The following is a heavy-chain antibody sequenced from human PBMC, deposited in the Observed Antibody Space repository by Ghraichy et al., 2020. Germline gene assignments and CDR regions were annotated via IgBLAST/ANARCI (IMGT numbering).Heavy chain of an antibody. CDR3: ARGRGQWLVRGSTDY. CDR2: ISYDVSNT. J-gene: IGHJ4*02. V-gene: IGHV3-30*04. D-gene: IGHD6-19*01. CDR1: GFTFSIYA. Sequence: GGSLRLSCAASGFTFSIYAIHCVRQAQGRGLGWVAVISYDVSNTYYADSVKGRFTIYRDHSTNTLYLQRNSLRAEDTAVYYCARGRGQWLVRGSTDYWGQGTLATV.